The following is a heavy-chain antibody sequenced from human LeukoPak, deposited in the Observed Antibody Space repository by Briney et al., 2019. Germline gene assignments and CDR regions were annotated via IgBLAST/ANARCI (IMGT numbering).Heavy chain of an antibody. CDR2: IIPILGIA. CDR3: ARLSHYYDSSGQSSWGY. D-gene: IGHD3-22*01. J-gene: IGHJ4*02. V-gene: IGHV1-69*02. CDR1: GYTFTGYC. Sequence: SVKVSGKASGYTFTGYCIQRVRKAPGQVSERMGRIIPILGIANYAQKFQGRVTITADKSTSTAYMELSSLRPEDTAVYYCARLSHYYDSSGQSSWGYWGQGTLVTVSS.